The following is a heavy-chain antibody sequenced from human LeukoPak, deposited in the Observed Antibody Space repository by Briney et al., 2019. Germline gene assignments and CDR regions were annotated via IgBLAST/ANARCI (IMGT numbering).Heavy chain of an antibody. D-gene: IGHD2-2*01. J-gene: IGHJ6*02. CDR2: IYYTGST. Sequence: PSETLSLTCTVSGGSISSSSFYWGWLRQPPGKGLEWIVGIYYTGSTYYNPSLKSRVTISVDTSKNQFYLKLSSVTAADTAVYYCARSGITSSYFYYYGLDVWGQGTTVTVSS. CDR3: ARSGITSSYFYYYGLDV. V-gene: IGHV4-39*01. CDR1: GGSISSSSFY.